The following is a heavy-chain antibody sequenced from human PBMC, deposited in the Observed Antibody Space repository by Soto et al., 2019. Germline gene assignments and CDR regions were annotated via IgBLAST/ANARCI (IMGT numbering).Heavy chain of an antibody. CDR2: FDPEDGET. V-gene: IGHV1-24*01. CDR1: GYTLTELS. Sequence: ASVKVSCKVSGYTLTELSMHWVRQAPGKGLEWMGVFDPEDGETIYAHKFQGRVTMTEETSTDTAYMELSSLRSEDTAVYYCATERITVTPWFYXWGQRTLVTVSX. CDR3: ATERITVTPWFYX. J-gene: IGHJ5*02. D-gene: IGHD1-7*01.